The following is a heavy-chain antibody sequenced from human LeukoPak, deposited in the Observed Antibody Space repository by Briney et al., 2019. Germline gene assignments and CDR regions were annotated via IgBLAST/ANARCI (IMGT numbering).Heavy chain of an antibody. J-gene: IGHJ5*02. Sequence: PSETLSLTCAVYGGSFSGYYWSWIRQPPGKGLEWIGEINHSGSTDYNPSLKSRVTISVDTSKNQFSLKLSSVTAADTAVYYCARGDVSARGRFDPWGQGTLVTVSS. CDR2: INHSGST. CDR3: ARGDVSARGRFDP. D-gene: IGHD3-10*01. CDR1: GGSFSGYY. V-gene: IGHV4-34*01.